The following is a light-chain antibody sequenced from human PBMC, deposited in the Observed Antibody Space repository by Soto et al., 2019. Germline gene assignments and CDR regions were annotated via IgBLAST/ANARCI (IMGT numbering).Light chain of an antibody. CDR2: AAS. CDR3: QQSYSTPRT. Sequence: DIQMTQSPSSLSASVGDRVTITCRASQSISSYLNWYQQKPGKAPKLLIYAASSLQSRVPSRFSVSGSRTDFTLTIRSLQPEDFATYYCQQSYSTPRTFGQGTKVEIK. CDR1: QSISSY. V-gene: IGKV1-39*01. J-gene: IGKJ1*01.